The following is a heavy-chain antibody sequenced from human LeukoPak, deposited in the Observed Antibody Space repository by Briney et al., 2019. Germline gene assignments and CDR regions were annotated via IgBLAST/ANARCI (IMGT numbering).Heavy chain of an antibody. D-gene: IGHD6-19*01. CDR3: ARVVSGWYGPFDI. J-gene: IGHJ3*02. V-gene: IGHV6-1*01. CDR1: GDSVSSDSAT. Sequence: SQTLSLTCAISGDSVSSDSATWNWIRQSPSRGLEWLGRTYYRSKWYNDYAISVKSQTTINPDTSKNQFSLQLSSVTPDDTAVYFCARVVSGWYGPFDIWGQGTMVTVSS. CDR2: TYYRSKWYN.